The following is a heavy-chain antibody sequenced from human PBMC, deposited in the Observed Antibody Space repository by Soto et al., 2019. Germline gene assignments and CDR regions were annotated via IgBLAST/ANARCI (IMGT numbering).Heavy chain of an antibody. Sequence: GGSLRLSCAASGFTFSSYSMNWVRQAPGKGLEWVSYISSSSSTIYYADSVKGRFTISRDNAKNSLYLQMNSLRDEDTAVYYCATEKDRGYYYYGMDVWGQGTTVTVSS. CDR1: GFTFSSYS. J-gene: IGHJ6*02. D-gene: IGHD3-10*01. CDR3: ATEKDRGYYYYGMDV. CDR2: ISSSSSTI. V-gene: IGHV3-48*02.